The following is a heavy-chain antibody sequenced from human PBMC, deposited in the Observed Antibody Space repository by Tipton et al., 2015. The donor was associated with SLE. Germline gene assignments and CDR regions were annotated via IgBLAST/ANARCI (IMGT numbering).Heavy chain of an antibody. CDR2: IYYSGST. V-gene: IGHV4-59*08. CDR1: GGSISSYY. D-gene: IGHD5-18*01. Sequence: TLSLTCTVSGGSISSYYWSWIRQPPGKGLEWIGYIYYSGSTNYNPSLKGRVTISVDTSKNQFSQKLSSVTAADTAVYYCARGGTAMAYWYFDLWGRGTLVTVSS. CDR3: ARGGTAMAYWYFDL. J-gene: IGHJ2*01.